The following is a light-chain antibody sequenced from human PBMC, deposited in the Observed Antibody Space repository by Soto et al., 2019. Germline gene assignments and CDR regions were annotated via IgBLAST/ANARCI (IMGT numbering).Light chain of an antibody. CDR2: EVS. V-gene: IGLV2-23*02. J-gene: IGLJ1*01. Sequence: QSALTQPASVSGSPGQSITISCTGTSSDVGSYNLVSWYQQHPGKAPKLMFYEVSKRPSGVSNRFSGSKSGNTASLTISGLQAEDEADYYCCSYAGSSTFFGTGTKVTVL. CDR3: CSYAGSSTF. CDR1: SSDVGSYNL.